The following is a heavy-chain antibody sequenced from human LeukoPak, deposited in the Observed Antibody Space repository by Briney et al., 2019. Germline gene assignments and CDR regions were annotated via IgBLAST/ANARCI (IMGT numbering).Heavy chain of an antibody. J-gene: IGHJ4*02. V-gene: IGHV3-48*02. CDR3: ARGTPEYD. CDR1: GFTFSSYS. Sequence: PGGSLRLSCAASGFTFSSYSMNWVRQAPGKGLEWVSYISSSSTIYYADSVKGRFTISRDNAKNSLYLQMNSLRDEDTAVYYCARGTPEYDWGQGTLVTVSS. D-gene: IGHD1-14*01. CDR2: ISSSSTI.